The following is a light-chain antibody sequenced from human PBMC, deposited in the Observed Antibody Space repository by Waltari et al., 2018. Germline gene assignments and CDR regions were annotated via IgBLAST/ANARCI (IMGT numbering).Light chain of an antibody. V-gene: IGKV4-1*01. CDR3: QQYYSTRT. J-gene: IGKJ1*01. Sequence: DIVMTQSPDSLAVSLGERATINCKSSQSVLYSSNNKNYLAWYQQKPGQPPKLLIYWASTRESGVPDRFRGSGSGTDFTLTSSSLQAEDVAVYYCQQYYSTRTFGQGTKVEIK. CDR1: QSVLYSSNNKNY. CDR2: WAS.